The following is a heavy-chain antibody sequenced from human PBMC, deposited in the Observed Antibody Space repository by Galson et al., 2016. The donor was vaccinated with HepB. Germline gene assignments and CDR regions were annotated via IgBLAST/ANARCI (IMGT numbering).Heavy chain of an antibody. V-gene: IGHV1-3*01. Sequence: SVKVSCKASGYTFSRYSMHWVRQAPGQRFEWMGWINAGNGDTQYSQTFQGRVTITRDTSANTVYMELASLRFEDTAIDYCARGSKDSMIVVVINTASDIWGQGTMVAVSS. CDR1: GYTFSRYS. CDR2: INAGNGDT. J-gene: IGHJ3*02. D-gene: IGHD3-22*01. CDR3: ARGSKDSMIVVVINTASDI.